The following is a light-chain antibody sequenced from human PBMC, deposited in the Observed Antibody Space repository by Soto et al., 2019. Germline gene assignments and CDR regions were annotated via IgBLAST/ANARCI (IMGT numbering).Light chain of an antibody. CDR1: QSISSW. V-gene: IGKV1-5*01. J-gene: IGKJ1*01. CDR2: DAS. CDR3: RQYNSYSPA. Sequence: DIQITQSPSTLSASVGDRVTITCRAIQSISSWLAWYPQKPGKAPKILIYDASSLASGVPSRFGCSGAGPDCTRTISSLQPDDVETDYCRQYNSYSPAFGQGTQVDIK.